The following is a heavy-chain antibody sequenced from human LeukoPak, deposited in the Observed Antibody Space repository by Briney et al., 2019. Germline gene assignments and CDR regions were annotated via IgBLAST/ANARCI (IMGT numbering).Heavy chain of an antibody. CDR1: GYKFTDYW. Sequence: GESLKISCKGSGYKFTDYWIGWVRQMPGKGLEWMGIIYPGDSDTTYSPSFQGQVTISAEEPINTAYLQWSSLKASDTAIYHCARSAPPDNWNDLRYCYPMDVWGQGTTVTVSS. J-gene: IGHJ6*02. CDR3: ARSAPPDNWNDLRYCYPMDV. CDR2: IYPGDSDT. D-gene: IGHD1-1*01. V-gene: IGHV5-51*04.